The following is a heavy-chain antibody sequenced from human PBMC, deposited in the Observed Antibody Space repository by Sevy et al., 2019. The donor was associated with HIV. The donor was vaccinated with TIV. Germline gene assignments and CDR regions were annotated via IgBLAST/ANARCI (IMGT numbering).Heavy chain of an antibody. D-gene: IGHD4-17*01. Sequence: SQTLSLTCAVYGGSFSGYYWSWIRQPPGKGLEWIGEINHSGSTNYNPSLKSRVTISVDTSKNQYSLKLSSVTAADTAVYYCARGPMLGGDYALSYFDYWGQGTLVTVSS. V-gene: IGHV4-34*01. J-gene: IGHJ4*02. CDR1: GGSFSGYY. CDR3: ARGPMLGGDYALSYFDY. CDR2: INHSGST.